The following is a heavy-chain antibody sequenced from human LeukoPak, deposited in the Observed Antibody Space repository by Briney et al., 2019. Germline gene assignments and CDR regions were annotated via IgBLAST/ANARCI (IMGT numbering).Heavy chain of an antibody. CDR1: GFTFSSYW. CDR2: INGDGSTT. J-gene: IGHJ4*02. V-gene: IGHV3-74*01. Sequence: PGGSLRLSCAASGFTFSSYWMHWVRQAPGKGLVWVSRINGDGSTTTYADSVKGRFTIARDNAKNTLYLQMNSLRAEDTAVYYCLRGGVDYWGQGTLVTVSS. CDR3: LRGGVDY.